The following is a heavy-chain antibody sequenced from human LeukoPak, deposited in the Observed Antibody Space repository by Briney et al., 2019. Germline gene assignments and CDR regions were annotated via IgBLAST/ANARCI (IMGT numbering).Heavy chain of an antibody. CDR3: AKRPLHGSGSFYTFEY. CDR1: GFTFSSCA. V-gene: IGHV3-23*01. CDR2: LSGSGAST. D-gene: IGHD3-10*01. Sequence: GGSLRLSCAASGFTFSSCAMTWVRQAPGKGLEWVSSLSGSGASTFYADSVKGRFTISRDNSKNTLSLQMNSLRAEDTAVYYCAKRPLHGSGSFYTFEYWGQGTLVTVSS. J-gene: IGHJ4*02.